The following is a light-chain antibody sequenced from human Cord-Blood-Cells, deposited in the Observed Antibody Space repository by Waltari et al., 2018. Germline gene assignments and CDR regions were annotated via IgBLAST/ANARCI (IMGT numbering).Light chain of an antibody. CDR2: DAS. V-gene: IGKV3-11*01. Sequence: EIVLTQSPATLSLSPGERATLSCRASQRVSSYLAWYQQKPGQAPRLLSYDASNRATGIPARFSGSGSGTDFTLTISSLEPEDFAVYYCQQRWTFGQGTKVEIK. CDR3: QQRWT. CDR1: QRVSSY. J-gene: IGKJ1*01.